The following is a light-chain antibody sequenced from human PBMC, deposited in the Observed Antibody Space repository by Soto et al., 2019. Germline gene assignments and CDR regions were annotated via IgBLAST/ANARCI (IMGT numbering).Light chain of an antibody. J-gene: IGLJ2*01. CDR3: SSYTSTNTVV. CDR2: DVS. V-gene: IGLV2-14*03. CDR1: SSYVGGYNY. Sequence: QSALTQPASVSGSPGQSITISCTGTSSYVGGYNYVSWYQQHPGKAPKLMIYDVSNRPSGVSNRFSGSKSGNTASLTISGLQAEDEAEYYCSSYTSTNTVVFGGGTKLTVL.